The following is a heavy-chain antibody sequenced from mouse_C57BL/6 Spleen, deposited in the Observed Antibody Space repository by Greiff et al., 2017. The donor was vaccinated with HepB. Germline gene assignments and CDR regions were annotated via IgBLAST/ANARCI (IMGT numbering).Heavy chain of an antibody. V-gene: IGHV1-26*01. CDR3: APYGYDEFYPMDY. J-gene: IGHJ4*01. Sequence: EVQLQQSGPELVKPGASVKISCKASGYTFTDYYMNWVKQSHGKSLEWIGDINPNNGGTSYNQKFKGKATLTVDKSSSTAYMELRSLTSEDSAVYYCAPYGYDEFYPMDYWGQGTSVTVSS. D-gene: IGHD2-2*01. CDR2: INPNNGGT. CDR1: GYTFTDYY.